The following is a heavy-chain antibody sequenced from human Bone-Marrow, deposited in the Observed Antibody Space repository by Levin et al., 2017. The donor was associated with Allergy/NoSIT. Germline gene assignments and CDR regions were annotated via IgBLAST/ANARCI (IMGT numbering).Heavy chain of an antibody. CDR2: ISYDGSQK. Sequence: SCAASGFTFTPYAMHWVRQAPGKGLDWVALISYDGSQKYYGDSVKGRFTISRDNSKNTVYLQMNSLRIEDTAIYYCARDWGTYYDFWSGYSPNALDYWGQGTLVTVSS. D-gene: IGHD3-3*01. CDR3: ARDWGTYYDFWSGYSPNALDY. CDR1: GFTFTPYA. V-gene: IGHV3-30*04. J-gene: IGHJ4*02.